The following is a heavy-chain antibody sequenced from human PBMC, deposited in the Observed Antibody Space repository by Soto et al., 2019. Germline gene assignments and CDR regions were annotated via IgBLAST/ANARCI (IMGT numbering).Heavy chain of an antibody. CDR1: GFTFSSYG. D-gene: IGHD6-19*01. Sequence: SLRLSCAASGFTFSSYGMHWVRQAPGKGLEWVAVISYDGSNKYYADSVKGRFTISRDNSKNTLYLQMNSLRAEDTAVYYCAKDLRIAVSDGDYYYYGMDVWGQGTTVTVSS. V-gene: IGHV3-30*18. J-gene: IGHJ6*02. CDR2: ISYDGSNK. CDR3: AKDLRIAVSDGDYYYYGMDV.